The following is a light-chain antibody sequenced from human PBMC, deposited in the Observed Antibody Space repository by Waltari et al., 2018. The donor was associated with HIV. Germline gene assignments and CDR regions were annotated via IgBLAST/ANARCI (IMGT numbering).Light chain of an antibody. V-gene: IGKV3-20*01. J-gene: IGKJ4*01. Sequence: EIVLTQSPGTLSLSPGERATLSCRASQSVRSRYLAWYQQKPGQAPRLLIYGASSRATGIPDRFSGSGSGTDFTLTISRLEPEDFAVYYCQQYGSSSTFGGGTKVEIK. CDR1: QSVRSRY. CDR2: GAS. CDR3: QQYGSSST.